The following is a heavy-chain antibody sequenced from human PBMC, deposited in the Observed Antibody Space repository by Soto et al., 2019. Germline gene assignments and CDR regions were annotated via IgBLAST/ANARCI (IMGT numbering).Heavy chain of an antibody. CDR2: IYYTGST. J-gene: IGHJ4*02. CDR3: ARDHPHSYGVYYFDY. D-gene: IGHD4-17*01. V-gene: IGHV4-59*01. Sequence: SETLSLTCTVSGGSISSYYWSWIRQPPGKGLEWIGYIYYTGSTNYNPSLKSRVTISVDTSKNQFSLKLSSVTAADTAVYYCARDHPHSYGVYYFDYWGQGTPVTVSS. CDR1: GGSISSYY.